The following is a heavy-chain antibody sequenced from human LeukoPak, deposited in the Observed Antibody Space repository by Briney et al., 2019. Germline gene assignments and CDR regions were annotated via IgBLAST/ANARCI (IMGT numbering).Heavy chain of an antibody. J-gene: IGHJ4*02. CDR3: AKDRELLIVSHLDY. Sequence: EGSLRLSCAASGFTFSTYSMNWVRQAPGKGLEWISSIRDSSSYIYYADSVKGRFTISRDNSKNTLYLQMNSLRAEDTAVYYCAKDRELLIVSHLDYWGQGTLVTVSS. CDR1: GFTFSTYS. CDR2: IRDSSSYI. D-gene: IGHD1-26*01. V-gene: IGHV3-21*04.